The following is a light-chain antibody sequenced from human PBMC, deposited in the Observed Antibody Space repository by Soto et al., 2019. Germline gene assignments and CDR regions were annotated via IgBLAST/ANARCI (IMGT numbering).Light chain of an antibody. CDR1: QSISNW. Sequence: DIQMTQSPSTLSASVGDRVTITCRASQSISNWLAWYQQKPGKAPKLLIYDASSLESGVPSRFSGSGSAKEFTLTISSLQPDDFASYYYQQYNSYPTFGGGTKVEIK. CDR2: DAS. CDR3: QQYNSYPT. V-gene: IGKV1-5*01. J-gene: IGKJ4*01.